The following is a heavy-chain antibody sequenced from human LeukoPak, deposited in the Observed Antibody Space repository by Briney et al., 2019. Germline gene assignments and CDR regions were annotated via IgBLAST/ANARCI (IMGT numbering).Heavy chain of an antibody. J-gene: IGHJ4*02. V-gene: IGHV3-23*01. CDR2: ITGDGTRT. CDR3: ASRPRADMGPLDY. Sequence: PGGSLRLSCAASGFTSSSCAMTWVRQAPGKGLEWVASITGDGTRTYYTDSVKGRFTISRDNSKNTLYLQMNSLRADETAIYYCASRPRADMGPLDYWGQGTLVTVST. CDR1: GFTSSSCA. D-gene: IGHD1-14*01.